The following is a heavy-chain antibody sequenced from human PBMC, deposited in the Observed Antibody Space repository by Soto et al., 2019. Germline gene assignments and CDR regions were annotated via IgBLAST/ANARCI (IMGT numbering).Heavy chain of an antibody. D-gene: IGHD3-22*01. J-gene: IGHJ4*02. CDR3: ARDVPYYYDSSGYYPRTLHY. Sequence: QVQLVESGGGVVQPGRSLRLSCAASGFTFSSYAMHWVRQAPGKGLEWVAVISYDGSNKYYADSVKGRFTISRDNSKNTLYLQMNSLRAEDTAVYYCARDVPYYYDSSGYYPRTLHYWCQGTLVIVSS. CDR1: GFTFSSYA. CDR2: ISYDGSNK. V-gene: IGHV3-30-3*01.